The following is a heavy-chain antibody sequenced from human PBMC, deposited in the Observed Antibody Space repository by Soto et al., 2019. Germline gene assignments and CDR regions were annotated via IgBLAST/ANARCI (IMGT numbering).Heavy chain of an antibody. CDR3: VKGVKGSTLIPYYYDSSGYYYDAFNI. D-gene: IGHD3-22*01. Sequence: PGVSLRLSCSASGLTFSSYAMHWGRQAPVKGLEYVSVISSNGGSTYHADSVKGRFTISRDNSKNTLYLQMSSLRAEDTAVYYCVKGVKGSTLIPYYYDSSGYYYDAFNIWGQGXKVTVSS. V-gene: IGHV3-64D*06. J-gene: IGHJ3*02. CDR1: GLTFSSYA. CDR2: ISSNGGST.